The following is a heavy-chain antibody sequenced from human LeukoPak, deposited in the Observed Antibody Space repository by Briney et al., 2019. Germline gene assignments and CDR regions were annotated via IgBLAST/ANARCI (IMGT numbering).Heavy chain of an antibody. CDR3: AARPRMPPRFDF. CDR1: GFTFSSYP. J-gene: IGHJ4*02. D-gene: IGHD2-2*01. V-gene: IGHV3-23*01. CDR2: ISNGGGTA. Sequence: GGSLRPSCAGSGFTFSSYPMSWVRQAPGKGLQWVSAISNGGGTAYYADSVKGRFTISRDNSKSKLYLQMDSLRAEDTAIYYCAARPRMPPRFDFWGLGTLVTVSS.